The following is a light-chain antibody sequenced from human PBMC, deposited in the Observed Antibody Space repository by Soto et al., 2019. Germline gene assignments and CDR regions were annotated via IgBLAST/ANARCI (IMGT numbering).Light chain of an antibody. J-gene: IGKJ5*01. V-gene: IGKV3-20*01. CDR3: QQYGNSPIT. Sequence: EIVMTQSPVTLSVSAGGRATLSRRASQSISDALAWYQQKPGQAPRLLIYGASTRATGIPDRFSGGGSGTDFTLTISTLEPEDFAVYYCQQYGNSPITLGQGTRLEI. CDR2: GAS. CDR1: QSISDA.